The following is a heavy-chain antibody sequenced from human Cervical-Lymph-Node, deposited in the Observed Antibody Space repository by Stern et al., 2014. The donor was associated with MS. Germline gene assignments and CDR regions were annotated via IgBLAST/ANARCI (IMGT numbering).Heavy chain of an antibody. CDR2: ITPSGSRR. V-gene: IGHV1-46*02. J-gene: IGHJ4*02. Sequence: QVQLVQSGAEIKKPGASVKVSCKASGYIFNSYYLHWVRQTPGQGLEWMGIITPSGSRRSYAPKFQGRVNMTSDTPTTTVYMELRSLRPDDTAVYYCARDHSPHYGGNGLGHWGQGTLVTVSS. D-gene: IGHD4-23*01. CDR1: GYIFNSYY. CDR3: ARDHSPHYGGNGLGH.